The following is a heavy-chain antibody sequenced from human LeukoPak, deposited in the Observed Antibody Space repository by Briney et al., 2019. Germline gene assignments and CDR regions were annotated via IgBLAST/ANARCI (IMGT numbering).Heavy chain of an antibody. J-gene: IGHJ3*02. CDR3: ARDWDYYEGHAFDI. D-gene: IGHD3-22*01. Sequence: SETLSLTCTVSGGSISSSSYYWGWIRQPPGKGLEWIGSIYYSGSTYYNPSLKSRVTISVDTSKNQFSLKLSSVTAADTAVYYCARDWDYYEGHAFDIWGQGTMVTVSS. CDR2: IYYSGST. V-gene: IGHV4-39*02. CDR1: GGSISSSSYY.